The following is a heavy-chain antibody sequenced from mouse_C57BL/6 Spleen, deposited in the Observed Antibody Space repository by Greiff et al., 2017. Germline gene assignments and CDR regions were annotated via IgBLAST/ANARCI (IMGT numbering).Heavy chain of an antibody. D-gene: IGHD1-1*01. J-gene: IGHJ4*01. CDR1: GYTFTSYW. CDR2: IDPSDSYT. CDR3: ASRGFRRVVAPYYAMDD. Sequence: VQLQQPGAELVMPGASVKLSCKASGYTFTSYWMNWVKQRPGHGLEWIGEIDPSDSYTNYNQKFKGKSTLTVDKSSSTAYMQLISVTSEDSAVYYCASRGFRRVVAPYYAMDDWGKGTSVTFST. V-gene: IGHV1-69*01.